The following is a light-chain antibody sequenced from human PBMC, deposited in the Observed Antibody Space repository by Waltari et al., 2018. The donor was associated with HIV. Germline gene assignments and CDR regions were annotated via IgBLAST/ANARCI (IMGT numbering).Light chain of an antibody. Sequence: EIVLTQSPATLSLSPGERATLSCRASQSVSSYLALYHQKPGQAPRLLIYDASNRATGIPARFSGSGSGTDFTLTISSLEPEDFAVYYCQQRSNWPLFTFGPGTKVDIK. CDR1: QSVSSY. V-gene: IGKV3-11*01. CDR2: DAS. CDR3: QQRSNWPLFT. J-gene: IGKJ3*01.